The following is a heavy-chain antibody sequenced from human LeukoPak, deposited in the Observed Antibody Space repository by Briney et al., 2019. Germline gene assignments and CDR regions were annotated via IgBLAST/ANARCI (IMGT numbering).Heavy chain of an antibody. Sequence: GSSVKVSCKASGDTFSSYAISWMRQAPGQGLEWMGGIIPIFGTPNYAQKFQGKVTITADESTSTAYMELSSLRSDDTAMYYCARDVGITVADSFDPWGQGTLVTVSS. D-gene: IGHD6-13*01. CDR2: IIPIFGTP. V-gene: IGHV1-69*01. J-gene: IGHJ5*02. CDR3: ARDVGITVADSFDP. CDR1: GDTFSSYA.